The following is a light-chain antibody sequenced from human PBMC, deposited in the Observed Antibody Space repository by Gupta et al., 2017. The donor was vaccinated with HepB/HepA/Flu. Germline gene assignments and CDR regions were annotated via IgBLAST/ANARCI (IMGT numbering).Light chain of an antibody. J-gene: IGLJ3*02. Sequence: QAGLAQPPSVSTDLSQTATLPCTGTSDNVGHQGVAWLQQHQGHPPKLLSYRNDNRPSGVSERFFASRSGNTASLTISVLQSEDEAGYYCSSWDNSLNGWVFGGGTKLTVL. CDR3: SSWDNSLNGWV. CDR2: RND. V-gene: IGLV10-54*01. CDR1: SDNVGHQG.